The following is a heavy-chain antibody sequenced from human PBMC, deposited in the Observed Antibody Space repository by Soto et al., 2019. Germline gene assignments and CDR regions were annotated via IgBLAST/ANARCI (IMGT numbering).Heavy chain of an antibody. V-gene: IGHV1-69*06. D-gene: IGHD6-6*01. Sequence: SVKVSCKASGGTFSSYAISWVRQAPGQGLEWMGGIIPIFGTANYAQKFQGRVTITADKSTSTAYMELSSLRSEDTAVYYCARAFGGGQLAHDAFDIWGQGTMVTVS. CDR1: GGTFSSYA. J-gene: IGHJ3*02. CDR2: IIPIFGTA. CDR3: ARAFGGGQLAHDAFDI.